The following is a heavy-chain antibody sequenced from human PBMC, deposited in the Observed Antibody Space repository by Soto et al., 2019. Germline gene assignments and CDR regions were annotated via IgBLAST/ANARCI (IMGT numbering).Heavy chain of an antibody. CDR1: GFPFSSYA. Sequence: PGGSLRLSCAASGFPFSSYAMSWVRQAPGKGLEWVSAISGSGGSTYYADSVKGRFTISRDNSKNTLYLQMNSLRAEDTAVCYCAKLQGSYSSGWATDAFDIWGQGTMVTVSS. J-gene: IGHJ3*02. D-gene: IGHD6-19*01. CDR3: AKLQGSYSSGWATDAFDI. V-gene: IGHV3-23*01. CDR2: ISGSGGST.